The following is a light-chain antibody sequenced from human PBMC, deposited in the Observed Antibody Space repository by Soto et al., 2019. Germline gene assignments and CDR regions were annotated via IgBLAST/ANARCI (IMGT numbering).Light chain of an antibody. Sequence: DIQMTQYPSSVSASVGARVTITCRASQVISSWLAWYQQKPGQAPNHLIYAASSLQSGVPSRFTGSGSGTDFTVTISSLKHEDFATCYCQQANRFPLTFGGGTQVEIK. CDR1: QVISSW. CDR3: QQANRFPLT. J-gene: IGKJ4*01. V-gene: IGKV1-12*01. CDR2: AAS.